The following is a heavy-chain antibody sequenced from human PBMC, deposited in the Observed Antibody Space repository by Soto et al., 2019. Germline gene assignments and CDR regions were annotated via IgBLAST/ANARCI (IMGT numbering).Heavy chain of an antibody. J-gene: IGHJ6*02. V-gene: IGHV1-69*13. CDR3: GRDRLGDYGYYGMDV. D-gene: IGHD4-17*01. Sequence: ASVKVSCKASGGTFSSYAISWVRQAPGQGLEWMGGIIPIFGTANYAQKFQGRVTITADESTSTAYMELSSLRSEDTAGYYCGRDRLGDYGYYGMDVWGQGTTVTVAS. CDR2: IIPIFGTA. CDR1: GGTFSSYA.